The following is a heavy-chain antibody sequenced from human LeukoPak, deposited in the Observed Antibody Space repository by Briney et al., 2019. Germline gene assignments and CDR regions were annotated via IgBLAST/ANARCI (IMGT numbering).Heavy chain of an antibody. Sequence: GASVKVSCTTSGGTFSNYGISWVRQAPGQGLEWMGGIIPFYGTTNHAQKFQGRVAITADESTSTAYMELSSLRSEDTAVYYCARGYCSGGSCYSRHYYYGMDVWGQGTTVTVSS. CDR2: IIPFYGTT. D-gene: IGHD2-15*01. V-gene: IGHV1-69*13. CDR1: GGTFSNYG. J-gene: IGHJ6*02. CDR3: ARGYCSGGSCYSRHYYYGMDV.